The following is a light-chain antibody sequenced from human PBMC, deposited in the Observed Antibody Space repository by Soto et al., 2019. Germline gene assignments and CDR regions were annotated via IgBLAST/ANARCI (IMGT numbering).Light chain of an antibody. CDR3: QQGHNWPLT. Sequence: EIAXXXSPAXXXVSPGERATXXXXASQXXXXELAWYQQIPGQPPRLLIYSASTRATGVPARFTGSGSGSEFTLTISGLQSEDFAIYYCQQGHNWPLTFGQGTRLEI. V-gene: IGKV3-15*01. CDR1: QXXXXE. CDR2: SAS. J-gene: IGKJ2*01.